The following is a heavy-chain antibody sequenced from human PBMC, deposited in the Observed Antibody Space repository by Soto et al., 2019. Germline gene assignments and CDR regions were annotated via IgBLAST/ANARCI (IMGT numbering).Heavy chain of an antibody. CDR3: AANWNFGLNF. CDR2: ISSSLGHT. J-gene: IGHJ4*02. Sequence: VGSLRLSCVASGFDFSDFHISWVRQAPGKGLEWISYISSSLGHTDYAESVKGRFTISRDNAKSSVFLEMSDLKSDDTAVYYCAANWNFGLNFWGQGTLVTVSS. V-gene: IGHV3-11*03. D-gene: IGHD1-1*01. CDR1: GFDFSDFH.